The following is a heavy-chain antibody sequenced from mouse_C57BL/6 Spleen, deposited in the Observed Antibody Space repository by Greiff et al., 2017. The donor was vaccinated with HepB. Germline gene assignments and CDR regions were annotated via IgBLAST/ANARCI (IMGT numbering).Heavy chain of an antibody. CDR2: ISDGGSYT. Sequence: EVKLVESGGGLVKPGGSLKLSCAASGFTFSSYAMSWVRQTPEKRLEWVATISDGGSYTYYPDNVKGRFTISRDNAKNNLYLQMSHLKSEDTAMYYGARPLSSGYDYAMDYWGQGTSVTVSS. CDR1: GFTFSSYA. J-gene: IGHJ4*01. V-gene: IGHV5-4*03. CDR3: ARPLSSGYDYAMDY. D-gene: IGHD3-2*02.